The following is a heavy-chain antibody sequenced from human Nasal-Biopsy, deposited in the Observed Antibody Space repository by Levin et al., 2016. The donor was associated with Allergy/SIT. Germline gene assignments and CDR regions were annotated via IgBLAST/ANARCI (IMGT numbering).Heavy chain of an antibody. D-gene: IGHD2-2*01. CDR1: GGSISSYY. Sequence: ETLSLTCTVSGGSISSYYWRWIRQPPGKGLEWIGYISYSGNINYNPSLKSRVTLSIDTSKNQFSLKLSSVTAADSAVYYCARMWGDCSSTTCYRGPGMDVWGQGTTVTVSS. CDR3: ARMWGDCSSTTCYRGPGMDV. V-gene: IGHV4-59*01. J-gene: IGHJ6*02. CDR2: ISYSGNI.